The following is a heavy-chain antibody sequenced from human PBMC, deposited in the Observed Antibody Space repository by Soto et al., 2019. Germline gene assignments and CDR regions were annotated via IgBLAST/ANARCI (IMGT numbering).Heavy chain of an antibody. J-gene: IGHJ5*01. D-gene: IGHD3-10*01. CDR2: VFHTGTT. CDR1: GDSVSSPYY. V-gene: IGHV4-4*02. CDR3: ARSACWDGDHS. Sequence: QVQLQESGPGLVKPSGTLSLTCAVSGDSVSSPYYWCWVRQPPGKGLEWIGEVFHTGTTSYNPSLRSRITISTDTSINQFSLALSSVTSADTAVYYWARSACWDGDHSWGPGTLVLVSS.